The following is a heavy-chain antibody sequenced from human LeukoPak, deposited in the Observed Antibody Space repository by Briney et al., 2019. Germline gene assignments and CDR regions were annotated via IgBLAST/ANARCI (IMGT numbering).Heavy chain of an antibody. CDR3: ARPLGDLMDDAFDI. CDR2: IYYSGST. CDR1: GGSISSSSYY. V-gene: IGHV4-61*05. J-gene: IGHJ3*02. Sequence: SETLSLTCAVSGGSISSSSYYWSWIRQPPGKGLEWIGYIYYSGSTNYNPSLKSRVTISVDTSKNQFSLKLSSVTAADTAVYYCARPLGDLMDDAFDIWGQGTMVTVSS. D-gene: IGHD3-10*01.